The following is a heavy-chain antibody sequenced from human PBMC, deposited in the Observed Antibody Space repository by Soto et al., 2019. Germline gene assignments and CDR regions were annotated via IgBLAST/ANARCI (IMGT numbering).Heavy chain of an antibody. CDR1: GFTFSSYA. D-gene: IGHD6-13*01. CDR3: ARDNQQQLAIDY. V-gene: IGHV3-30-3*01. J-gene: IGHJ4*02. CDR2: ISYDGSNK. Sequence: QVQLVESGGGVVQPGRSLRLSCAASGFTFSSYAMHWVRQAPGEGLEWVAVISYDGSNKYYADSVKGRFTISRDNSKNTLYLQMNSLRAEDTAVYYCARDNQQQLAIDYWGQGTLVTVSS.